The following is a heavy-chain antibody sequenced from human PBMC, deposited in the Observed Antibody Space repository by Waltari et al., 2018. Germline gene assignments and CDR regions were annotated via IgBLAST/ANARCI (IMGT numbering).Heavy chain of an antibody. CDR3: ARGRNSAFDY. CDR1: GDSLSSDGVA. D-gene: IGHD1-26*01. J-gene: IGHJ4*02. Sequence: QVQLQQSGPGLVKPSQTLSLTCAISGDSLSSDGVAWNWIRQSPSRGLEWLGRTYYRSKWSNDYALFVKSRISINPDTSKNQFSLQLTSLTPEDTAVYYCARGRNSAFDYWDQGTLVTVSS. V-gene: IGHV6-1*01. CDR2: TYYRSKWSN.